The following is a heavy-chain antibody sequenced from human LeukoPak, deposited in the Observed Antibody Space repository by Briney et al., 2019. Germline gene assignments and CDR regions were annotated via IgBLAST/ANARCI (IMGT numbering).Heavy chain of an antibody. V-gene: IGHV3-30*04. D-gene: IGHD4-17*01. CDR3: AREKSDYGDDWFDP. Sequence: GGSLRLSCAASGFTFSSYAMHWVRQAPGKGLEWVAVISYDGSNKYYADSVKGRFTISRDNSKNTLYLQMNSLRAEDTAVYYCAREKSDYGDDWFDPWGQGTLVTVSS. CDR1: GFTFSSYA. CDR2: ISYDGSNK. J-gene: IGHJ5*02.